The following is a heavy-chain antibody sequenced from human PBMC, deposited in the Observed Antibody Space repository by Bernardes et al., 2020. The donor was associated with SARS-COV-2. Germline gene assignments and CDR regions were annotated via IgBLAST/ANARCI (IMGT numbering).Heavy chain of an antibody. Sequence: SETLSLTCAVYGGSFSGYYWSWIRQPPGKGLEWIGEINHSGSTNYNPSLKSRVTISVDTSKNQFSLKLSSVTAADTAVYYCARGGRRYYYDSSGYANWFDWYFDLWGRGTLVTVSS. CDR1: GGSFSGYY. V-gene: IGHV4-34*01. CDR3: ARGGRRYYYDSSGYANWFDWYFDL. CDR2: INHSGST. J-gene: IGHJ2*01. D-gene: IGHD3-22*01.